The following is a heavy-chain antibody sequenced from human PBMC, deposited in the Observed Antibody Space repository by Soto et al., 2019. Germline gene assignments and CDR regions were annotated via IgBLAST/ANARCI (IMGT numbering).Heavy chain of an antibody. V-gene: IGHV3-23*01. CDR2: ISSTAGRTS. D-gene: IGHD3-10*01. Sequence: AGGSLRLSCATSGFTFNTYPMTWVRQAPGKGLEWVSSISSTAGRTSSYADSVKGRFAISRDFSDNTVYRQMNNLRVDDTAVYFCAKGVLSFHYGMEVWGQGTTVTVSS. J-gene: IGHJ6*02. CDR1: GFTFNTYP. CDR3: AKGVLSFHYGMEV.